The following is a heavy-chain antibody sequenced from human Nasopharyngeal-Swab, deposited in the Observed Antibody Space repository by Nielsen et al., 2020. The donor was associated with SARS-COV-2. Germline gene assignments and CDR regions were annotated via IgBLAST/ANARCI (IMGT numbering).Heavy chain of an antibody. J-gene: IGHJ5*02. Sequence: SQTLSLTCAVYGGSLSGYYWSWIRQPPGKGLEWIGEINHSGSTNYNPSLKSRVTISVDTSKNQFSLKLSSVTAADTAVYYCARGRRYYDFWSGYGNWFDPWGQGTLVTVSS. D-gene: IGHD3-3*01. V-gene: IGHV4-34*01. CDR2: INHSGST. CDR3: ARGRRYYDFWSGYGNWFDP. CDR1: GGSLSGYY.